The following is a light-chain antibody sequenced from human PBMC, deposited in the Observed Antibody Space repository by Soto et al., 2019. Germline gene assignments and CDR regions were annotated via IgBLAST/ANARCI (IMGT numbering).Light chain of an antibody. Sequence: EIVLTQSPATLSLSPGERATLSCRASQSVSSYLAWYQQKPGQAPRLLIYDASNRATGIPARFSGSGSGTDFTLTISSREPEDFAVYYCQQRSNWRFGPGT. CDR2: DAS. CDR1: QSVSSY. J-gene: IGKJ3*01. V-gene: IGKV3-11*01. CDR3: QQRSNWR.